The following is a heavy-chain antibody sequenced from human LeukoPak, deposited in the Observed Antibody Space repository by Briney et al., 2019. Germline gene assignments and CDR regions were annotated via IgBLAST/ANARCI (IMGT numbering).Heavy chain of an antibody. CDR1: GGSISSYY. V-gene: IGHV4-59*01. D-gene: IGHD3-10*01. CDR2: SYYSGRT. Sequence: SETLSLTCTVSGGSISSYYWNWVRQPPGKGLEWIWYSYYSGRTKYNPSLESRVTISVDTSKEQFTLKLSSVTAADTAVYYCASRSGRNYYGMDVWGQGTTVTVSS. CDR3: ASRSGRNYYGMDV. J-gene: IGHJ6*02.